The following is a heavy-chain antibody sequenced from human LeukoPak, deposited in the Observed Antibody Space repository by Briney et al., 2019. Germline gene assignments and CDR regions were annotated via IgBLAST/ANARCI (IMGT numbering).Heavy chain of an antibody. CDR3: ARGEPDTAMVDGRSRYYFDY. CDR2: INHSGST. J-gene: IGHJ4*02. CDR1: GGSFSGYY. Sequence: SETLSLTCAVYGGSFSGYYWSWIRQPPGKGLEWIGEINHSGSTNYNPSLKSRVTISVATSKNQFSLKLSSVTAADTAVYYCARGEPDTAMVDGRSRYYFDYWGQGTLVTVSS. D-gene: IGHD5-18*01. V-gene: IGHV4-34*01.